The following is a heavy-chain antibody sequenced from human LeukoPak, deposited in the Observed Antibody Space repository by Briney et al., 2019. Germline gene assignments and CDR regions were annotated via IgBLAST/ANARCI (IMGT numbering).Heavy chain of an antibody. J-gene: IGHJ4*02. CDR2: INPNGGSS. Sequence: ASVKVSCKTSGYTFTNYYIHWVRQAPGHGREWMGIINPNGGSSSYAQKFQGRVTVTRDTSTSTVYMELSSLRSEDTAVYYCARAPYSSSWFVPLDYWGQGSQVTVSS. D-gene: IGHD6-13*01. CDR1: GYTFTNYY. V-gene: IGHV1-46*01. CDR3: ARAPYSSSWFVPLDY.